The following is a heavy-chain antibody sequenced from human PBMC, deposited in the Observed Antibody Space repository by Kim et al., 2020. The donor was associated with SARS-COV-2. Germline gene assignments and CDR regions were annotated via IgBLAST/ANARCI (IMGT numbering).Heavy chain of an antibody. Sequence: SLRLSCAASGFTFDDYAMHWVRQAPGKGLEWVSGISWNSGSIGYADSVKGRFTISRDNAKNSLYLQMNSLRAEDTALYYCAKGMVRGVIINFDYWGQGTLVTVSS. J-gene: IGHJ4*02. D-gene: IGHD3-10*01. CDR3: AKGMVRGVIINFDY. CDR1: GFTFDDYA. CDR2: ISWNSGSI. V-gene: IGHV3-9*01.